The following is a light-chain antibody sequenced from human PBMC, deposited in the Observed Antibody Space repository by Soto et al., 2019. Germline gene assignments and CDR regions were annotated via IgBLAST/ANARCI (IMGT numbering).Light chain of an antibody. V-gene: IGKV1-9*01. CDR3: QQYNSYWT. CDR2: AAS. J-gene: IGKJ1*01. Sequence: IQLTQSPSSLSASVGDRVTITCRASQGINTFLAWYQQKPGKAPKLLIYAASTLQSGVPSRFSGSGSGTDFTLTISSLQPDDFATYYCQQYNSYWTFGQWTKGDIK. CDR1: QGINTF.